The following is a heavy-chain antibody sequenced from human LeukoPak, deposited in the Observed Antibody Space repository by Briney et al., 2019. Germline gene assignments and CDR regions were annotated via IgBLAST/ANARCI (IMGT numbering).Heavy chain of an antibody. D-gene: IGHD3-16*01. Sequence: SETLSLTCTVSGGSISSSSYYWGWIRQPPGKGLEWIGYIYYSGSTNYNPSLKSRVTISVDTSKNQFSLKLSSVTAADTAVYYCARDLKGDYFDYWGQGTLVTVSS. CDR2: IYYSGST. V-gene: IGHV4-61*01. J-gene: IGHJ4*02. CDR1: GGSISSSSYY. CDR3: ARDLKGDYFDY.